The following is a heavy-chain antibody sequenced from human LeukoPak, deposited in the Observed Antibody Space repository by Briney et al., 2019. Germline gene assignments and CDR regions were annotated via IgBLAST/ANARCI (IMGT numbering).Heavy chain of an antibody. CDR1: GDSVSRSDSY. CDR3: ARRRYYDGSGYLE. V-gene: IGHV4-39*01. J-gene: IGHJ1*01. Sequence: PPETLSLTCSVSGDSVSRSDSYWDWIRQPPGKGLEWIGTIYHSGRTYYSPSLKSRVTMSVDPSNNQFSLNLRSVTAADTAVYYCARRRYYDGSGYLEWGQGTLLSVSS. CDR2: IYHSGRT. D-gene: IGHD3-22*01.